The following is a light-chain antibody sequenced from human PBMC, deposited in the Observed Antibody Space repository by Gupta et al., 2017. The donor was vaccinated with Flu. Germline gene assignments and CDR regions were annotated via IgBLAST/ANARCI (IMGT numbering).Light chain of an antibody. CDR1: SSNIGSNT. V-gene: IGLV1-44*01. CDR2: SNN. CDR3: AAWDDSLNGFWV. J-gene: IGLJ3*02. Sequence: QSVLTQPPSASVTPGQRVTISCSGSSSNIGSNTVNWYQQLPGTAPKLLIYSNNQRPSGVPDRFSGSKPGTSASLAISGLQSEDEADYYCAAWDDSLNGFWVFGGGTKLTVL.